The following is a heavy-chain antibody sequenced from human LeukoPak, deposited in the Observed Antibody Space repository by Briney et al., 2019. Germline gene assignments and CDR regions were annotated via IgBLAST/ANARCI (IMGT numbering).Heavy chain of an antibody. CDR1: GFTFSSYA. CDR3: ASKRTELGYCSGGSCYSADY. J-gene: IGHJ4*02. D-gene: IGHD2-15*01. Sequence: GGSLRLSCAASGFTFSSYAMSWVRQAPGKGLEWVSAISGSGGSTYYADSVKGRFTISRDNAKNSLYLQMNSLRAEDTAVYYCASKRTELGYCSGGSCYSADYWGQGTLVTVSS. CDR2: ISGSGGST. V-gene: IGHV3-23*01.